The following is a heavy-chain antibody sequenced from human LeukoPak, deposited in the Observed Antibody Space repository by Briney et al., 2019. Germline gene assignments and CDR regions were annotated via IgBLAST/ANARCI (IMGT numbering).Heavy chain of an antibody. CDR2: ISYDGTNI. CDR3: ARDYGDYDPYDC. Sequence: QPGGSLRLSSVPSLFTLRRYAMHCVRQAPRKGLEWVAVISYDGTNIYSADSVKGRFTISRDNAKNSLSLQMNSLRAEATAVCCCARDYGDYDPYDCWGQGTLVTVSS. CDR1: LFTLRRYA. V-gene: IGHV3-30*04. J-gene: IGHJ4*02. D-gene: IGHD4-17*01.